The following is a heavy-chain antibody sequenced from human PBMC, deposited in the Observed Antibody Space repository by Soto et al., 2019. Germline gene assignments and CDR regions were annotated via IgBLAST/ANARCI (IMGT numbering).Heavy chain of an antibody. J-gene: IGHJ4*02. D-gene: IGHD3-10*01. V-gene: IGHV1-24*01. CDR2: FDPEDGET. CDR3: ATRESWVRGVHFYYFDY. Sequence: ASVKVSCKVSGYTLTELSMHWVRQAPGKGLEWMGGFDPEDGETIYAQKFQGRVTMTEDTSTDTAYMELSSLRSEDTAVYYCATRESWVRGVHFYYFDYWGQGTLVTVSS. CDR1: GYTLTELS.